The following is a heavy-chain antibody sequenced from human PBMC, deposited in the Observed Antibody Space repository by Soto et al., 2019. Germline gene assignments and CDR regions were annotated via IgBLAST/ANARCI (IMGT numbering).Heavy chain of an antibody. CDR3: AKDRGGSGSSDY. J-gene: IGHJ4*02. Sequence: HPGGSRRLSCADSGFAFISYGMHWVRQAPGEGLEWVAVISYDGSNKYYADSVKGRFTISXXXSXXTXXLXXRGXSAXDTAVYYCAKDRGGSGSSDYWGQGTLVTVSS. D-gene: IGHD3-10*01. CDR2: ISYDGSNK. CDR1: GFAFISYG. V-gene: IGHV3-30*18.